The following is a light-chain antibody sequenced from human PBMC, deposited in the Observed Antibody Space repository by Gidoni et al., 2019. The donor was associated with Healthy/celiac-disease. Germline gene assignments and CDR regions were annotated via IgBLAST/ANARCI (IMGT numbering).Light chain of an antibody. CDR2: SNN. J-gene: IGLJ2*01. V-gene: IGLV1-44*01. Sequence: QSVLTQPPSASGTPGQRVTISCSGSSSNIGSNTVNLYQPRQGPAPKLLIYSNNQRPAGVPDRFSGSKSGTSASLAISGLQSEDEADYYCAAWDDSLNGLVFGGGTKLTVL. CDR1: SSNIGSNT. CDR3: AAWDDSLNGLV.